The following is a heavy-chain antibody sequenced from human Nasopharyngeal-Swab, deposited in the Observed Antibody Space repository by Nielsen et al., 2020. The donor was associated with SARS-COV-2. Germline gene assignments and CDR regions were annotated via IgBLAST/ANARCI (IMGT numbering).Heavy chain of an antibody. Sequence: ASVKVSCKASGYTFTSYGISWVRQAPGQRLEWMGWISAYNGNTNYAQKLQGRVTMTTDTSTSTAYMELRSLRSDDTAVYYCARDSDYCSGGSCYHQRFDPWGQGTLVTVSS. CDR3: ARDSDYCSGGSCYHQRFDP. J-gene: IGHJ5*02. D-gene: IGHD2-15*01. CDR1: GYTFTSYG. CDR2: ISAYNGNT. V-gene: IGHV1-18*04.